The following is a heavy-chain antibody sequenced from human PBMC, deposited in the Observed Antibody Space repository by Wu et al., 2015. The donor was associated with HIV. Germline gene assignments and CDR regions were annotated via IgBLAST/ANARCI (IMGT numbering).Heavy chain of an antibody. V-gene: IGHV1-18*01. CDR3: ARGTYYDF. Sequence: QIQLVQSGLEVKQPGASVKVSCKTSNYIFTTYGISWVRQAPGQGLEWVGFVNTYTGNTEYAQRLQGRVTMTTDTSTATAYMDLRNLTSDDTAVYYCARGTYYDFWGQGTPGHRLL. J-gene: IGHJ4*02. CDR1: NYIFTTYG. CDR2: VNTYTGNT. D-gene: IGHD1-26*01.